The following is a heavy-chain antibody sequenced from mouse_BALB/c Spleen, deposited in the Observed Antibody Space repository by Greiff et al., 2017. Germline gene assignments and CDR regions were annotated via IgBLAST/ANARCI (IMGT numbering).Heavy chain of an antibody. V-gene: IGHV5-12-1*01. J-gene: IGHJ4*01. CDR1: GFTFSSYT. CDR3: ARQDGYYYAMDY. Sequence: EVQVVESGGGLVKPGGSLKLSCAASGFTFSSYTMSWVRHTPKKRLEWVAYISSGGGSTYYPDTVKGRFTISRDNAKNTLYLQMSSLKSEDTAMYYCARQDGYYYAMDYWGQGTSVTVSS. CDR2: ISSGGGST. D-gene: IGHD2-3*01.